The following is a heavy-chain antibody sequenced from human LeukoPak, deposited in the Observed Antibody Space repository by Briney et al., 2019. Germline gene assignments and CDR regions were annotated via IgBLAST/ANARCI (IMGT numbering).Heavy chain of an antibody. CDR1: GYSFTGYW. J-gene: IGHJ4*02. CDR3: ARFKQQLVRAFYFDY. D-gene: IGHD6-13*01. CDR2: IYPGDSDT. Sequence: GESLKISFKGSGYSFTGYWIGWVRQMPGKGLEWMGIIYPGDSDTRYSPSFQGQVTISADKSISTAYLQWSSLKASDTAMYYCARFKQQLVRAFYFDYWGQGTLVTVSS. V-gene: IGHV5-51*01.